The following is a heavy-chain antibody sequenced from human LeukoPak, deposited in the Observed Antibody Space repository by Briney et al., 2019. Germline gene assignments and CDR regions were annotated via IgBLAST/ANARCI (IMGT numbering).Heavy chain of an antibody. CDR1: GFTFSSYE. Sequence: GGSLRLSCAASGFTFSSYEMNWVRQAPGKGLEWVSYISSSGSTIYYADSVKGRFTISRDNAKNSLYLQMNSLRAEDTAVYYCAREGAAMGGFDYWAREPWSPSPQ. CDR3: AREGAAMGGFDY. D-gene: IGHD2-2*01. CDR2: ISSSGSTI. V-gene: IGHV3-48*03. J-gene: IGHJ4*02.